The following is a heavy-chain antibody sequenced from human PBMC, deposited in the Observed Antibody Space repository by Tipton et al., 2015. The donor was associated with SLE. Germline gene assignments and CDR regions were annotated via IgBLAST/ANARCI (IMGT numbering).Heavy chain of an antibody. CDR2: INHSGST. CDR3: ARAYVLLNAFDI. Sequence: TLSLTCAVSGGSFSGYYWSWIRQPPGKGLEWIGEINHSGSTNYNPSLKSRVTISVDTSKNQFSLKLSSVTAADTAVYYCARAYVLLNAFDIWGQGTLVTVSS. CDR1: GGSFSGYY. J-gene: IGHJ3*02. V-gene: IGHV4-34*01. D-gene: IGHD3-10*01.